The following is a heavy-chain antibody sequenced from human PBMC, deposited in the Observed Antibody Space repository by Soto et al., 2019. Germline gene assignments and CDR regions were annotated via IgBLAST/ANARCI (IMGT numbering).Heavy chain of an antibody. CDR1: GFTFSSYG. Sequence: GGSLRLSCAASGFTFSSYGMHWVRQAPGKGLEWVAVISYDGSNKYYADSVKGRFTISRDNSKNTLYLQMNSLRAEDTAVYYCAKDFEHSELHYFDYWGQGTLVTVSS. V-gene: IGHV3-30*18. CDR3: AKDFEHSELHYFDY. CDR2: ISYDGSNK. J-gene: IGHJ4*02. D-gene: IGHD1-7*01.